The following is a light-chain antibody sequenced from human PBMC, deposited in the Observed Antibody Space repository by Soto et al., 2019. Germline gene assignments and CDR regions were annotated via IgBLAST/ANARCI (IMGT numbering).Light chain of an antibody. V-gene: IGKV3-20*01. J-gene: IGKJ1*01. Sequence: EIVLTQSPGTLSLSPGETATLSCRTSQTISRDDLAWYQQRPGQAPRLLVSATSRRATGIPDRFYGYGSGTKFTLTIASLQPDDFATYYCQQYETFSGTFGPGTKVEI. CDR3: QQYETFSGT. CDR2: ATS. CDR1: QTISRDD.